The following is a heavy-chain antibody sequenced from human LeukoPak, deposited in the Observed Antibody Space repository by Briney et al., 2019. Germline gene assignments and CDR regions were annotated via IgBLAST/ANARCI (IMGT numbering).Heavy chain of an antibody. CDR3: ARASTDMVRGP. CDR2: ISAYNGNT. V-gene: IGHV1-18*01. J-gene: IGHJ5*02. Sequence: ASVKVSCKASGYTFTSYGISWVRQAPGQGLEWMGWISAYNGNTNYAQKLQGRVTMTTDTSTSTAYMELRSLRSNDAAVYYCARASTDMVRGPWGQGTLVTVSS. CDR1: GYTFTSYG. D-gene: IGHD3-10*01.